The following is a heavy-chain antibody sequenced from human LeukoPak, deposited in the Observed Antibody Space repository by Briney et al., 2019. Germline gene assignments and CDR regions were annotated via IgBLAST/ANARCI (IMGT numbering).Heavy chain of an antibody. CDR3: ARTPRFGPSGGSCFDC. J-gene: IGHJ4*02. Sequence: SETLSLTCSVSGDSISSSGYYWDWIRQPPGKGLEWIGSIHHSGNTNYNPSLKSRVTISADMSKNQFSLKLSSVTAADTAVYYCARTPRFGPSGGSCFDCWGQGTLVTVSS. CDR1: GDSISSSGYY. D-gene: IGHD2-15*01. CDR2: IHHSGNT. V-gene: IGHV4-39*07.